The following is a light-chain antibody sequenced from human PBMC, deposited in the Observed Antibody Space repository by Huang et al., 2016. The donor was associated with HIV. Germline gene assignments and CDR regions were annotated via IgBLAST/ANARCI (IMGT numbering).Light chain of an antibody. CDR2: GAA. CDR1: QSVSSSY. V-gene: IGKV3-20*01. CDR3: QQYGSSPFT. J-gene: IGKJ3*01. Sequence: EIVLTQSPGTLSLSPGERATLSCRASQSVSSSYLAWYQQKPGQAPRLLSYGAASRATGNPDRFSGSGSGTDFTLTISRLEPEDFAVYYCQQYGSSPFTFGPGTKVDIK.